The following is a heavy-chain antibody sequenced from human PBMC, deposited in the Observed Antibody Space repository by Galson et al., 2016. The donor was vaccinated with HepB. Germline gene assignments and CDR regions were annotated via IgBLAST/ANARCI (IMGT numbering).Heavy chain of an antibody. J-gene: IGHJ6*02. CDR1: GFTFSSYW. D-gene: IGHD1-26*01. CDR3: ATGGGRRSKYYGMDV. CDR2: IDSDGITT. Sequence: SLRLSCAASGFTFSSYWMYWVRQAPGKGLVWVSRIDSDGITTAYADSVKGRFTISRDNAKNTLYLQMNSLSAEDTAVYYCATGGGRRSKYYGMDVWGHGTMATVSS. V-gene: IGHV3-74*01.